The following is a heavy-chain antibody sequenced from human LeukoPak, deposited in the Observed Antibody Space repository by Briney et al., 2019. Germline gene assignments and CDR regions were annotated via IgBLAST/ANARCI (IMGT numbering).Heavy chain of an antibody. Sequence: SETLSHTCTVSGGSVSSGSYYWSWIRQPPGKGLEWIGYIYYTGSTNYNPSLKSRVTISIDTSKNQFSLKLSSVTAADTAVYYCARGVPYWGQGTLVTVSS. CDR3: ARGVPY. CDR2: IYYTGST. J-gene: IGHJ4*02. V-gene: IGHV4-61*01. CDR1: GGSVSSGSYY. D-gene: IGHD3-10*01.